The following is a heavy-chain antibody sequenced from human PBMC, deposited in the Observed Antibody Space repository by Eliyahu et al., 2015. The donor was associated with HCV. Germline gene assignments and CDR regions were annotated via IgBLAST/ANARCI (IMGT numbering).Heavy chain of an antibody. D-gene: IGHD5-24*01. Sequence: EVQLVXSGGDLVQPGESLRLSCAASGFTLSRXXMHWVRQPPGKGLAWVSGFHTXGSTASYADSVKGRFTISRDNAKNTFYLQMNSLRAEDTAVYFCARRLRNKDDTFSWYFDLWGRGTLVSVSS. J-gene: IGHJ2*01. V-gene: IGHV3-74*01. CDR2: FHTXGSTA. CDR1: GFTLSRXX. CDR3: ARRLRNKDDTFSWYFDL.